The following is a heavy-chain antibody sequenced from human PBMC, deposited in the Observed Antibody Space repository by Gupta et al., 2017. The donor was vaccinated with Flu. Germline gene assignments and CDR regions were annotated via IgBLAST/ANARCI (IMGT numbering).Heavy chain of an antibody. J-gene: IGHJ3*02. Sequence: QVQLQQWGAGLLKPSETLSLTCAVYGGSFSGYYWSWIRQPPGKGLEWIGEINHSGSTKYNPSRKSRVTISVDTAKNQVSMKLSSVTAAATAVYYCAIAADGGAQLGAFAIGGQGTMVTVYS. D-gene: IGHD2-15*01. CDR2: INHSGST. CDR1: GGSFSGYY. V-gene: IGHV4-34*01. CDR3: AIAADGGAQLGAFAI.